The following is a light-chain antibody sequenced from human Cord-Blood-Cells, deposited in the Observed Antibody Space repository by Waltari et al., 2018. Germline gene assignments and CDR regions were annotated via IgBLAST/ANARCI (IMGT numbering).Light chain of an antibody. V-gene: IGLV4-69*01. CDR1: CGHSSYA. Sequence: QLVLTQSPSASASLGASVKLTCTLICGHSSYAIAWHQQQPETGPRYWMKLNSDGSHSKGDGIPDRFSGSSSGAERYLTISSLQSEDEADYYCQTWGTGIWVFGGGTKLTVL. J-gene: IGLJ3*02. CDR3: QTWGTGIWV. CDR2: LNSDGSH.